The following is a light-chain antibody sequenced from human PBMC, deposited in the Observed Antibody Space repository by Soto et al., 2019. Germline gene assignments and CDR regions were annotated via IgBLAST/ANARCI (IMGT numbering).Light chain of an antibody. Sequence: EIVMTQSPATLSVSPGERVTLSCRASQSVGINLAWYQQKPGQAPRLLIYGASTRATDIPARFSGTVSGTESTLTISSLQSEDFAVYYCQQYNAWPRTFGQGTKVEI. CDR3: QQYNAWPRT. J-gene: IGKJ1*01. CDR1: QSVGIN. V-gene: IGKV3-15*01. CDR2: GAS.